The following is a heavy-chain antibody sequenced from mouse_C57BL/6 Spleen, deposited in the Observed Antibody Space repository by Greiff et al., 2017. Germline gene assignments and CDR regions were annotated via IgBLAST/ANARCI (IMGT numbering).Heavy chain of an antibody. Sequence: QVQLQQPGAALVLPGASVKLSCTASGYTFPSYWMHWVKQRPGQGLEWIGEIDPSASYTNSNPKFKGKSTLTVDKSSSTAYMQLSSLTSEDSAVYYCARPYYGSSYDAMDYWGQGTSVTVSS. D-gene: IGHD1-1*01. CDR2: IDPSASYT. CDR1: GYTFPSYW. J-gene: IGHJ4*01. V-gene: IGHV1-69*01. CDR3: ARPYYGSSYDAMDY.